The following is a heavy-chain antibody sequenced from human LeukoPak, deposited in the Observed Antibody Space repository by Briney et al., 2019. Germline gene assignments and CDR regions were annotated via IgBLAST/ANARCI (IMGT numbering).Heavy chain of an antibody. CDR1: GYTFTRSY. J-gene: IGHJ6*02. CDR3: ARVSALYYYYGMDV. CDR2: INPNSGGT. Sequence: ASVKVSCKASGYTFTRSYMHWVRQAPGQGLEWMGWINPNSGGTNYAQKFQGRVTMTRDTSISTAYMELSRLRSDDTAVYYCARVSALYYYYGMDVWGQGTTVTVSS. V-gene: IGHV1-2*02.